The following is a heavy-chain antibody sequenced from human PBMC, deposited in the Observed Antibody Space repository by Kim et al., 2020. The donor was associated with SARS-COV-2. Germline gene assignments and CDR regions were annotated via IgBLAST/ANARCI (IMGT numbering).Heavy chain of an antibody. D-gene: IGHD3-22*01. CDR2: IKQDGSEK. J-gene: IGHJ6*02. Sequence: GGSLRLSCAASGFTFSSYWMSWVRQAPGKGLEWVANIKQDGSEKYYVDSVKGRFTISRDNAKNSLYLQMNSLRAEDTAVYYCARESYYYDSSGYYYRSRDPYYYYGMDVWGQGTTVTVSS. V-gene: IGHV3-7*01. CDR3: ARESYYYDSSGYYYRSRDPYYYYGMDV. CDR1: GFTFSSYW.